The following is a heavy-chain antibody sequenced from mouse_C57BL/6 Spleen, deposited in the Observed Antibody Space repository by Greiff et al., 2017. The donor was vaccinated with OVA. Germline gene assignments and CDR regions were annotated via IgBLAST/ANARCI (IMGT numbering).Heavy chain of an antibody. CDR1: GYAFSSYW. V-gene: IGHV1-80*01. Sequence: QVQLQQSGAELVKPGASVKISCKASGYAFSSYWMNWVKQRPGKGLEWIGQIYPGDGDTNYNGKFKGKATLTADKSSSTAYMQLSSLTSEDSAVYFCARSSTIVSGGFDYWGQGTTLTVSS. CDR3: ARSSTIVSGGFDY. CDR2: IYPGDGDT. J-gene: IGHJ2*01. D-gene: IGHD2-5*01.